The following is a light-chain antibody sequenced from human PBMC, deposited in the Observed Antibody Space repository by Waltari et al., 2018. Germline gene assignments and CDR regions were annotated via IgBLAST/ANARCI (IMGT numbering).Light chain of an antibody. Sequence: EIVLTQSLVTVSLSPGDRATLSCRASHNINTYLAWYQHKPGQAPRLLIYDASNRARGVPARISGSGSGTDFALTISSLEAEDSAVYYCQAGSSWPPALTFGGGSKVDIK. CDR1: HNINTY. V-gene: IGKV3-11*01. CDR2: DAS. J-gene: IGKJ4*01. CDR3: QAGSSWPPALT.